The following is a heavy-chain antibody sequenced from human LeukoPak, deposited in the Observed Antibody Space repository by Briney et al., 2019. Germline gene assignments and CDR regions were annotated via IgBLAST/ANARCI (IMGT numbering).Heavy chain of an antibody. J-gene: IGHJ4*02. CDR3: AKDLGGYDGSGYYGDY. V-gene: IGHV3-30*18. Sequence: PGGSLRLSCAASGFTFSSYGMHWVRQAPGKGLEWVAVISYDGSNKYYADSVKGRFTISRDNSKNTLYLQMNSLRAGDTAVYYCAKDLGGYDGSGYYGDYWGQGTLVTVSS. CDR1: GFTFSSYG. D-gene: IGHD3-22*01. CDR2: ISYDGSNK.